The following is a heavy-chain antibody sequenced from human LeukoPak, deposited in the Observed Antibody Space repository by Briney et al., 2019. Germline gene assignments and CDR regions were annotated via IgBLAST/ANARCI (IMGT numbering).Heavy chain of an antibody. J-gene: IGHJ1*01. V-gene: IGHV3-74*01. CDR3: ARHSSMSTTSPLQH. D-gene: IGHD1-26*01. Sequence: RSGGSLRLSCAASGFNFKNFWMHWVRQAPGRGLMWVPRSNSDATITTYADSVKGRFTISRDNAKNTLYLQMNSLRVEDTALYYCARHSSMSTTSPLQHWGQGTLVTVSS. CDR2: SNSDATIT. CDR1: GFNFKNFW.